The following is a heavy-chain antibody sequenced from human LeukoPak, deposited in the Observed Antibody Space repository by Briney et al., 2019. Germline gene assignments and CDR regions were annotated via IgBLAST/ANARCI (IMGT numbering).Heavy chain of an antibody. Sequence: PGGSLRLSCAGSGFTFSSYAMSWVRLAPGKGLEWVSAISDTCATTYDADSVKGRFTISRDNSRSTLYLQMNSLRAEDTALYYCAKDTSIGRYCTNGVCSPFDYWGQGTLVTVSS. V-gene: IGHV3-23*01. CDR2: ISDTCATT. D-gene: IGHD2-8*01. J-gene: IGHJ4*02. CDR1: GFTFSSYA. CDR3: AKDTSIGRYCTNGVCSPFDY.